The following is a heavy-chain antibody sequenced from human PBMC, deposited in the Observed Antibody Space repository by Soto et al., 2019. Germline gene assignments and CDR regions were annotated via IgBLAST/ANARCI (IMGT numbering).Heavy chain of an antibody. V-gene: IGHV3-23*01. CDR1: GVTFSGYS. CDR3: AKVPRLYNYGVDY. J-gene: IGHJ4*02. D-gene: IGHD5-18*01. CDR2: ISGSGDSK. Sequence: PGGSLSLTCAASGVTFSGYSLSWVRQAPGKGLEWVSAISGSGDSKYYADSVKGRFTITRDNSKNMLYLQMNSPTAEDTAVYYFAKVPRLYNYGVDYWGQGTLVTVSS.